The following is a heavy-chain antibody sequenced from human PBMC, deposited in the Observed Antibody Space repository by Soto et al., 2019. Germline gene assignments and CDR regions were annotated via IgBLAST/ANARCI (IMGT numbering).Heavy chain of an antibody. Sequence: SETLSLTCTVSGGSISSGGYYWSWIRQHPGKGLEWIGYIYYSGSTYYNPSLKSRVTISVDTSKNQFSLKLSSVTAADTGVYYCARGTVDGDYLTDAFDIWGQGTMVTVSS. V-gene: IGHV4-31*03. J-gene: IGHJ3*02. CDR2: IYYSGST. CDR3: ARGTVDGDYLTDAFDI. CDR1: GGSISSGGYY. D-gene: IGHD4-17*01.